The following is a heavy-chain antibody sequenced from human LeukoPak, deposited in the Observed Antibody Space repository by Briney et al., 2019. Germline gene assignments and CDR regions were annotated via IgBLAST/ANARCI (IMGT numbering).Heavy chain of an antibody. V-gene: IGHV4-39*01. CDR3: ARDDYGGKRESNWFDP. CDR2: IYYSGST. J-gene: IGHJ5*02. CDR1: GGSISSSSYY. D-gene: IGHD4-23*01. Sequence: PSETLSLTCTVSGGSISSSSYYWGWIRQPPGKGLEWIGSIYYSGSTYYNPSLKSRVTISVDTSKNQFSLKLSSVTAADTAVYYCARDDYGGKRESNWFDPWGQGTLVTVSS.